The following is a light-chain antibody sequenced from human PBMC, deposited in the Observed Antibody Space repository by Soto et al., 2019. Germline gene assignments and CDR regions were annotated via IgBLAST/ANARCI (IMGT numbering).Light chain of an antibody. J-gene: IGKJ3*01. CDR3: QQSYITPRA. CDR2: AAS. CDR1: QSLSSY. V-gene: IGKV1-39*01. Sequence: DIEMSQSPSSLSASVGDRVTITCRASQSLSSYLNWYQQKPGKAPKLLIYAASSLQSGVPSRFSGSGSGTDFTLTISSLQPEDFATYFCQQSYITPRAFGPGTKVDIK.